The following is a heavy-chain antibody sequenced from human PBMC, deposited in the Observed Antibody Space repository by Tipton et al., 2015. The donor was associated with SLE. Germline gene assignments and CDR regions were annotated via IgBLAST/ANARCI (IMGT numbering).Heavy chain of an antibody. CDR3: ARDSPGYCSSTSCYMGD. V-gene: IGHV3-7*01. CDR2: IKQDGSEK. D-gene: IGHD2-2*02. CDR1: GFTFSSYW. Sequence: GSLRLSCAASGFTFSSYWMSWVRQAPGKGLEWVANIKQDGSEKHYMDSLRGRFTISRDNAKNSLYLQMNSLRAEDTAVYYCARDSPGYCSSTSCYMGDWGQGTLVTVSS. J-gene: IGHJ4*02.